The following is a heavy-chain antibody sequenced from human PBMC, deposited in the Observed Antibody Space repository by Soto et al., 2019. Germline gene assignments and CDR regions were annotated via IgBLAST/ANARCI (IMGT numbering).Heavy chain of an antibody. V-gene: IGHV3-23*01. Sequence: GGSLRLSCAASGFTFSSYAMSWVRQAPGKGLEWVSAISGSGGSTYYADSVKGRFTISRDNAKNSLYLQMNSLRAEDTAVYYCARDRAPSIAALYWGQGTLVTVSS. D-gene: IGHD6-6*01. CDR3: ARDRAPSIAALY. J-gene: IGHJ4*02. CDR2: ISGSGGST. CDR1: GFTFSSYA.